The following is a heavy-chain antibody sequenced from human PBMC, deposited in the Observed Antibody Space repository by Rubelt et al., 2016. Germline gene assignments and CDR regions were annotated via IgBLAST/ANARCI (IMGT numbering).Heavy chain of an antibody. CDR1: GESINNNDYY. CDR3: ARLRPRTTVLYYFDL. D-gene: IGHD4-11*01. CDR2: FYSPETT. Sequence: QLQLQESGPGLVKPSETLSLTCTVSGESINNNDYYWGWIRQPPGKGLEWIGSFYSPETTYYTPSLESRVTISVDMSKTQVSLRVKSLTAADTAVYYCARLRPRTTVLYYFDLWGPGTLVTVSS. J-gene: IGHJ4*02. V-gene: IGHV4-39*01.